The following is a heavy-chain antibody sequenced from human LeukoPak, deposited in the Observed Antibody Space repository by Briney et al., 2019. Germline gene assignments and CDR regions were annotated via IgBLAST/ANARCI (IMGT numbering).Heavy chain of an antibody. CDR3: ASSSDKRSDY. J-gene: IGHJ4*02. D-gene: IGHD1-1*01. Sequence: KPSETLSLTCAVYGGSFSGYYWSWIRQPPGKGREWIGEINHSGSTNYNTSLKSRVYISVDTSKNQFSVELSSVTAANTAVYYCASSSDKRSDYWGKGALVTVSS. CDR1: GGSFSGYY. CDR2: INHSGST. V-gene: IGHV4-34*01.